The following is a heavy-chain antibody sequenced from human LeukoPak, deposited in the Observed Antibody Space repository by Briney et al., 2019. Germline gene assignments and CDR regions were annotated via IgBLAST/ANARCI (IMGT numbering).Heavy chain of an antibody. D-gene: IGHD2-2*01. CDR3: ARGVVATVVPAAMPVYYFDY. CDR1: GGSFSGYY. CDR2: INHSGST. V-gene: IGHV4-34*01. Sequence: SETLSLTCAVYGGSFSGYYWSWIRQLPGKGLEWIGEINHSGSTNYNPSLKSRVTISVDTSKNQFSLKLSSVTAADTAVYYCARGVVATVVPAAMPVYYFDYWGQGTLVTVSS. J-gene: IGHJ4*02.